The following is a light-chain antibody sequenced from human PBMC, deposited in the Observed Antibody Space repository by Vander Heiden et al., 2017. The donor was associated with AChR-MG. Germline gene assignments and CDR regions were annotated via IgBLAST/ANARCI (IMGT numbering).Light chain of an antibody. V-gene: IGLV2-14*01. Sequence: QSALTQPAPVSGSPGQSLTISCTGTSSDVGGYNYVSWYQQHPGKAPKLMIYDVSKRPSGVSNRFSGSKSGNTASLTISGLQAEDEADYYCSSYTSSSTVVFGGGTKLTVL. CDR2: DVS. J-gene: IGLJ2*01. CDR1: SSDVGGYNY. CDR3: SSYTSSSTVV.